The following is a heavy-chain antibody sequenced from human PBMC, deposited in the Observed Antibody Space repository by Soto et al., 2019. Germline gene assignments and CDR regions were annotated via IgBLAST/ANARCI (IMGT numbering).Heavy chain of an antibody. CDR2: INSDGSST. Sequence: EVQLVESGGGLVQPGGSLRLSCAASGFTFSSYWMHWVRQAPGKGLVWVSHINSDGSSTSYADSVKGRFTISRDNAKNTLYLQMNSLRAEDTAVYYCARDRYCSSTSCYADAFDIWGQGTMVTGSS. CDR1: GFTFSSYW. CDR3: ARDRYCSSTSCYADAFDI. V-gene: IGHV3-74*01. J-gene: IGHJ3*02. D-gene: IGHD2-2*01.